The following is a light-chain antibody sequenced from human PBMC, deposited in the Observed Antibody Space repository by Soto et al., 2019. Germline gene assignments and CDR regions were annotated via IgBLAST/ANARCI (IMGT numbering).Light chain of an antibody. J-gene: IGKJ1*01. V-gene: IGKV1-39*01. CDR1: QSISAP. CDR2: AAT. CDR3: QQGYTTPGT. Sequence: DIQMTQSPSSLSASVGDRVTITCRASQSISAPLNWYQQKPGKAPKVLIYAATNLESGVPSRFSGSGSGTEFTLTISSLQPEDFATYYCQQGYTTPGTFGQGTKVE.